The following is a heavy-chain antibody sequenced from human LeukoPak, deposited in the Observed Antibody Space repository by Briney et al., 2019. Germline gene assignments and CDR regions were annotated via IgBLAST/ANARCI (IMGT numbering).Heavy chain of an antibody. D-gene: IGHD3-3*01. J-gene: IGHJ4*02. CDR3: ARDGHYDIWSGSFEGIDY. CDR2: ISGSGSTT. V-gene: IGHV3-23*01. Sequence: GGSLRLSCAASGFTFSSYAMSWVRQAPGKGLEWVSAISGSGSTTYYADPVKGRFTISRDNSKNTLYLQMNSLRAEDTAVYYCARDGHYDIWSGSFEGIDYWGQGTLVTVSS. CDR1: GFTFSSYA.